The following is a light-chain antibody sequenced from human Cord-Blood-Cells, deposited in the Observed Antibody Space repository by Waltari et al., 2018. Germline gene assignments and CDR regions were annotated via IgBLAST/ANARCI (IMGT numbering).Light chain of an antibody. J-gene: IGLJ1*01. V-gene: IGLV2-8*01. CDR3: SSYAGSNNYV. CDR1: SSDVGGYNY. CDR2: EVS. Sequence: QSALTQPPSASGSPGQSVTISCTGTSSDVGGYNYVSWYQQHPGKAPKPMIYEVSKRPSGVPDRCSGSKSGSTASLTVSGLQAEDEADYYCSSYAGSNNYVFGTGTKVTVL.